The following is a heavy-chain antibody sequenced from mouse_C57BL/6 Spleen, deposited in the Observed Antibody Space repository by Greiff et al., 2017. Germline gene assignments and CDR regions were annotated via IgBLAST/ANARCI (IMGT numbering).Heavy chain of an antibody. CDR1: GYTFTDYE. J-gene: IGHJ2*01. CDR2: IDPEPGGT. Sequence: QVQLQQSGAELVRPGASVTLSCKASGYTFTDYEMHWVKQTPVHGLEWIGAIDPEPGGTAYNQKFKGKAIRTADKSSSTAYMELRSLTSEDSAVYYYTRMGRDSYWGQGTTLTVSA. D-gene: IGHD3-3*01. V-gene: IGHV1-15*01. CDR3: TRMGRDSY.